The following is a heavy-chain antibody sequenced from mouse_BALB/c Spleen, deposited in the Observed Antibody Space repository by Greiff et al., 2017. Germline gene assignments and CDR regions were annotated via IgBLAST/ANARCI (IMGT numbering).Heavy chain of an antibody. J-gene: IGHJ3*01. Sequence: EVQRVESGPELVKPGASVKVSCKASGYSFTDYNMYWVKQSHGKSLEWIGYIDPYNGGTSYNQKFKGKATLTVDKSSSTAFMHLNSLTSEDSAVYYCARPYYYGSSEISWFAYWGQGTLVTVSA. CDR2: IDPYNGGT. CDR3: ARPYYYGSSEISWFAY. CDR1: GYSFTDYN. D-gene: IGHD1-1*01. V-gene: IGHV1S135*01.